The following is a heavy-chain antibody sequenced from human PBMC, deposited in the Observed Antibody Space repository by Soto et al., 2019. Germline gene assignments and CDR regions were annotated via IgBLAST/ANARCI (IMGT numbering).Heavy chain of an antibody. J-gene: IGHJ4*02. CDR2: IYYGGST. CDR1: GGSISRYY. D-gene: IGHD3-3*01. CDR3: ARVYPPEWQIIDY. V-gene: IGHV4-59*01. Sequence: SETLSLTCTVSGGSISRYYWSWIRQPPGKGLEWIGYIYYGGSTNYNPSLKSRVTISVDTSKNQFSLKLSSVTAADTAVYYCARVYPPEWQIIDYWGQGTLVTVSS.